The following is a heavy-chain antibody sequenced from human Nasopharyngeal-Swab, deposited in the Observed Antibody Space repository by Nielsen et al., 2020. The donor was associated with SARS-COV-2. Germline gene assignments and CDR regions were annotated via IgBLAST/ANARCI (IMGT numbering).Heavy chain of an antibody. Sequence: GASLKISCSASGFTFSSYAMHWVRQAPGKGLEYVSAISSNGGSTYYADSVKGRFTISRDNSKNTLYLQMSSLRAEDTAVYYCVKDHRHSSGYYYYGMDVWGQGTTVTVSS. D-gene: IGHD3-22*01. J-gene: IGHJ6*02. CDR3: VKDHRHSSGYYYYGMDV. V-gene: IGHV3-64D*06. CDR2: ISSNGGST. CDR1: GFTFSSYA.